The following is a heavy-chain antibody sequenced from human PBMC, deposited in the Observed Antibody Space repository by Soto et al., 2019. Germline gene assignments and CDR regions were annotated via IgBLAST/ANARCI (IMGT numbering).Heavy chain of an antibody. D-gene: IGHD6-19*01. CDR3: TRQTDAVQWLVVPTDYNFDY. CDR2: IRSKTNSYAT. CDR1: GFTFGGSA. V-gene: IGHV3-73*02. J-gene: IGHJ4*02. Sequence: EGQLVESGGGLVQPGGSLKLSCEASGFTFGGSAMHWVRQASGKGLEWVGHIRSKTNSYATAYAESVKGRFTISRDDSMITAYLQMNSLKTEDTAVYFCTRQTDAVQWLVVPTDYNFDYWGQGTLVTVSS.